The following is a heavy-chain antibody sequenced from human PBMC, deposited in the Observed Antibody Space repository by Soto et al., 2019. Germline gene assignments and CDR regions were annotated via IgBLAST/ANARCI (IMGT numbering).Heavy chain of an antibody. D-gene: IGHD5-12*01. V-gene: IGHV3-74*01. Sequence: VQLVESGGGLVQPGGSLRLSCVASGFTFSSYWMHWVRQAPGKGLVWVSRLNSDGSSTNYADSVKGRFTISRDNARETLYLQMNSLRAEDTAVYYCVRDGYPASVYGVDVWGQGTTVTVSS. CDR2: LNSDGSST. CDR1: GFTFSSYW. J-gene: IGHJ6*02. CDR3: VRDGYPASVYGVDV.